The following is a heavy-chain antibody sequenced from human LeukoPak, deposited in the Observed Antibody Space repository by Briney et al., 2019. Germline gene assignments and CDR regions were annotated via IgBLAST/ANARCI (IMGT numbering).Heavy chain of an antibody. V-gene: IGHV3-33*01. CDR2: IWYDGSNK. Sequence: PGGSLRLSCAASGFTFSSYGMHWVRQAPGKGLEWAAVIWYDGSNKYYADSVKGRFTISRDNSKNTLYLQMNSLRAEDTAVYYCARDHWFDPWGQGTLVTVSS. CDR1: GFTFSSYG. CDR3: ARDHWFDP. J-gene: IGHJ5*02.